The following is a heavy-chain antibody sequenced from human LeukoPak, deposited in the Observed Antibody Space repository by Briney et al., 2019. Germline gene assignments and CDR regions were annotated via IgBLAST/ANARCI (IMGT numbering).Heavy chain of an antibody. D-gene: IGHD3-10*01. J-gene: IGHJ4*02. V-gene: IGHV3-23*01. CDR2: ISGSGGST. CDR3: AKFTMATYYFDY. CDR1: GFTFSSYA. Sequence: GGSLRLSCAASGFTFSSYAMSWVRQAPGKGLEWVSAISGSGGSTYYADSVKGRFTFSRDNSKNTLYLQMNSLRAEDTAVYYCAKFTMATYYFDYWGQGTLVTVSS.